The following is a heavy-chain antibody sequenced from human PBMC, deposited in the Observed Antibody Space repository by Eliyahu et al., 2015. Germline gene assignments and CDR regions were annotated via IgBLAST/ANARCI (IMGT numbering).Heavy chain of an antibody. CDR3: ARHSSAMGYFDY. J-gene: IGHJ4*02. CDR1: GGSISSYY. CDR2: IFYRGST. V-gene: IGHV4-59*08. Sequence: QVQLQESGPGLVKTSETLSLTCIVSGGSISSYYWSWIRQPPGKGLEWIGYIFYRGSTNYNPSLKSRVTISVDTSKNQFSLKLNSVTAADTAVYYCARHSSAMGYFDYWGQGILVTVSS. D-gene: IGHD2-2*01.